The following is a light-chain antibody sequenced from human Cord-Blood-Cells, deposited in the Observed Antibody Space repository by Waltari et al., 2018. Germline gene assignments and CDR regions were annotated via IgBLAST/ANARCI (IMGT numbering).Light chain of an antibody. V-gene: IGKV1-8*01. J-gene: IGKJ1*01. CDR2: AAS. Sequence: AIRMTHPPSSASASTAGRGNITCRASQGISSYLAWYQQKPGKAPKLLNYAASTLQSGVPSRFSGSGSGTDFTLTISCLQSEDFATYYCQQYYSYPRTFGQGTKVEIK. CDR3: QQYYSYPRT. CDR1: QGISSY.